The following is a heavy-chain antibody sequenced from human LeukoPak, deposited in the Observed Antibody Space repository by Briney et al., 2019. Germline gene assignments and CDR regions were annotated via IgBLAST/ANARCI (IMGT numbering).Heavy chain of an antibody. V-gene: IGHV5-51*01. CDR1: GYSFTSYW. CDR3: ARQLASTVTTWAFDI. CDR2: IYPGDSDT. D-gene: IGHD4-17*01. J-gene: IGHJ3*02. Sequence: GESLKISCKGSGYSFTSYWIGWVRQMPGKGLEWMGIIYPGDSDTRYSPSFQGQVTISADKSISTAYLQWSSLKASDTAMYYCARQLASTVTTWAFDIWGQGTMVTVSS.